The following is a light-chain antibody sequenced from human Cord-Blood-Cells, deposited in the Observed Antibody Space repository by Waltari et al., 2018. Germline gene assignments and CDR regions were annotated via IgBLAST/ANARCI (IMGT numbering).Light chain of an antibody. CDR3: SSYTSSSTLV. Sequence: QSTLTHPASVSGSPGQSITILCTGTSSDVGGYNSVPWYQQHPGNAPKLMIYDVSNRPSGVSNRFSGSKSGNTASLTICGLQAEDEADYYCSSYTSSSTLVFGGGTKLTVL. CDR2: DVS. CDR1: SSDVGGYNS. J-gene: IGLJ3*02. V-gene: IGLV2-14*01.